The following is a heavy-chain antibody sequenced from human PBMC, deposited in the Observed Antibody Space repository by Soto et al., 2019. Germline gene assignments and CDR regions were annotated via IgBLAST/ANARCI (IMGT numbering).Heavy chain of an antibody. CDR2: ISVGGGSI. Sequence: EVQLVESGGGLVQPRRSLRISCAASGFTFSRFAMNWVRQAPGKGLEWVSYISVGGGSIFYADSVKGRFTISRDDGQNSVYLQMDTLRDDVTALYYCVRVDQWAFGVWGQGTMVIVSS. D-gene: IGHD6-19*01. CDR3: VRVDQWAFGV. J-gene: IGHJ3*01. CDR1: GFTFSRFA. V-gene: IGHV3-48*02.